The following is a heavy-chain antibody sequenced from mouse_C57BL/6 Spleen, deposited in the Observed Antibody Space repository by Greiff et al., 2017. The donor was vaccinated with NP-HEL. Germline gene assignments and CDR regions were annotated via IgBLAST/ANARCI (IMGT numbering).Heavy chain of an antibody. Sequence: QVQLQQPGAELVKPGASVKLSCKASGYTFTSYWMHWVKQRPGQGLEWIGMIHPNSGSTNYNEKFKSKATLTVDKSSSTAYMQLSSLTSEDSAVYCCAMDYMGYYAMDYWGQGTSVTVSS. D-gene: IGHD2-12*01. V-gene: IGHV1-64*01. CDR1: GYTFTSYW. CDR2: IHPNSGST. J-gene: IGHJ4*01. CDR3: AMDYMGYYAMDY.